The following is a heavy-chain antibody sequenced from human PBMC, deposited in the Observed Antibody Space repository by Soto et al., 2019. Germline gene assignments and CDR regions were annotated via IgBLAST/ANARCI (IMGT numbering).Heavy chain of an antibody. J-gene: IGHJ4*02. V-gene: IGHV1-18*01. CDR3: VRVSSPVDFDY. Sequence: QVHLVQSGGEVKKPGASVKVSCKASGYTFTNYGVNWLRQAPGQGLEWMGWINTYNGNTNYAQRLQGIVTLTTDASTRAAYIERRSLTSDDPAVYSCVRVSSPVDFDYLGQGTLVTVSS. CDR2: INTYNGNT. D-gene: IGHD6-13*01. CDR1: GYTFTNYG.